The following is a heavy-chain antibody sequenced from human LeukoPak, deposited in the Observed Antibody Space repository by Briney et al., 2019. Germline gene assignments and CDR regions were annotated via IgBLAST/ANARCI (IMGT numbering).Heavy chain of an antibody. J-gene: IGHJ6*02. V-gene: IGHV6-1*01. CDR2: TYYRSKWYN. D-gene: IGHD2-8*01. Sequence: SQTLSLTCAISGDSVSSNSAAWNWIRQSPSRGLEWLGRTYYRSKWYNDYAVSVKSRITINPDTSKNQYSLQLNSVTPEDTAVYYCARDPPPTYCTNGVCLDDYYYYGMDVWGQGTTVTVSS. CDR3: ARDPPPTYCTNGVCLDDYYYYGMDV. CDR1: GDSVSSNSAA.